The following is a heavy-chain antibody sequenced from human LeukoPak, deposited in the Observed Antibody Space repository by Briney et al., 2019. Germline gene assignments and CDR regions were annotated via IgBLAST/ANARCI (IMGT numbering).Heavy chain of an antibody. D-gene: IGHD3-10*01. V-gene: IGHV3-48*04. CDR3: ARDYGSSPKTLYYLDY. CDR2: ISSSSRTT. Sequence: GGSLRLSCAASGFTFSSYSMSWVRQAPGKGLEWVSYISSSSRTTYYADSVKGRFTISRDNANNSLFLQVNSLRAEDTAVYYCARDYGSSPKTLYYLDYWGQGTLVTVSS. J-gene: IGHJ4*02. CDR1: GFTFSSYS.